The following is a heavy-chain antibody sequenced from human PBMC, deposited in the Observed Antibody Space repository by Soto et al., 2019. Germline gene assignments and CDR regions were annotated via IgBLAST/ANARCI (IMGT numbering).Heavy chain of an antibody. D-gene: IGHD3-10*01. CDR1: GFTVSSNY. Sequence: GGSLRLSCAASGFTVSSNYMSWVRQAPGKGLEWVSVIYSGGSTYYADSVKGRFTISRDNSKNTLYLQMNSLRAEDTAVYYCAREPPVWFGELYENYYYMDVWGKGTTVTVSS. CDR3: AREPPVWFGELYENYYYMDV. V-gene: IGHV3-66*01. J-gene: IGHJ6*03. CDR2: IYSGGST.